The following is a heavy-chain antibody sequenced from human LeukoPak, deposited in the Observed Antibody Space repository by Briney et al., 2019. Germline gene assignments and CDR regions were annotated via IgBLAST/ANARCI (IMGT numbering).Heavy chain of an antibody. CDR2: IAYDGKDK. D-gene: IGHD6-13*01. CDR1: GYPFNGYA. CDR3: ARDPRTAAVYYFDN. V-gene: IGHV3-30*04. J-gene: IGHJ4*02. Sequence: GGSLRLSCGASGYPFNGYAMQWVRQAPGKGLEWVAVIAYDGKDKRYSDSVKGRFSICRDNSKNTLYLQMNSLRPDDKAVYFCARDPRTAAVYYFDNWGQGTLVTVSS.